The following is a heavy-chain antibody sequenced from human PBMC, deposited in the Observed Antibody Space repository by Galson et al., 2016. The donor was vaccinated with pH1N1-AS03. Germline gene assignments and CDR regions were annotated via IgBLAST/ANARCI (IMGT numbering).Heavy chain of an antibody. CDR2: IIGMFGTT. J-gene: IGHJ3*02. Sequence: SVKVSCKASGGKFSSYAISWVRQAPGQGPEWMGGIIGMFGTTNYAQRFQGKVTTTADESTSTAYMELSSLRSEDTAVYYCAKDSSGWSRTRTFDIWGQGTMVTVSS. D-gene: IGHD6-19*01. CDR1: GGKFSSYA. V-gene: IGHV1-69*13. CDR3: AKDSSGWSRTRTFDI.